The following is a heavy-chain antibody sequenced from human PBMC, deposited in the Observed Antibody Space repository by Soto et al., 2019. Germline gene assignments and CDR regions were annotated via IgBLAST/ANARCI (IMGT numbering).Heavy chain of an antibody. D-gene: IGHD2-15*01. CDR3: ARDLDRYCSVTSCHAMDV. J-gene: IGHJ6*02. V-gene: IGHV4-4*02. CDR1: GGSIRSTNW. CDR2: VHHNGTS. Sequence: PSETLSLTCVVSGGSIRSTNWWAWVRQTPGKGLEWIGEVHHNGTSNYNPSLKGRATISVDRSKDQVSLRLNSVIDADTAVYYCARDLDRYCSVTSCHAMDVWGQGTPVTVSS.